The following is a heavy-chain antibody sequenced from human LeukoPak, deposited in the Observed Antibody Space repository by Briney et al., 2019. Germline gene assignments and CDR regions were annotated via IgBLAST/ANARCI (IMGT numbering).Heavy chain of an antibody. CDR3: ARSYYGSGTYAYYFDY. V-gene: IGHV4-39*01. Sequence: SETLSLTCTVSGGSISSSSYYWSWIRQPPGKGLEWIGSMYYSGNTNYNPSLKSRVTISVDTSKNQFSLMLSSVTAADTAVYFCARSYYGSGTYAYYFDYWGQGSLVTVSS. J-gene: IGHJ4*02. CDR2: MYYSGNT. CDR1: GGSISSSSYY. D-gene: IGHD3-10*01.